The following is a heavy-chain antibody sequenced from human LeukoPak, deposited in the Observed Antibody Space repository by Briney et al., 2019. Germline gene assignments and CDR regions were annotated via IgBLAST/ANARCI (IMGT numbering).Heavy chain of an antibody. CDR1: GGAISTYY. V-gene: IGHV4-59*01. CDR3: ARHSNGGDCSGGSCYIFDY. D-gene: IGHD2-15*01. Sequence: SETLSLTCTVSGGAISTYYWNWIRQSPGKGLQWIGYIHYRGNTKYNPSLKSRVTISMDTPKSQFSLKLTSVTAADTAVYYCARHSNGGDCSGGSCYIFDYWGQGTLVTVSS. J-gene: IGHJ4*02. CDR2: IHYRGNT.